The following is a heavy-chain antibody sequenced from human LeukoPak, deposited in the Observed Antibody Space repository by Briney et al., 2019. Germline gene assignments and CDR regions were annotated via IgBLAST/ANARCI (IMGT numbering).Heavy chain of an antibody. D-gene: IGHD2/OR15-2a*01. CDR1: GGSFSGYY. J-gene: IGHJ4*02. CDR2: INHSGST. V-gene: IGHV4-34*01. CDR3: ARDSRLFDY. Sequence: SETLSLTCAVYGGSFSGYYWSWIRQPPGKGLEWIGEINHSGSTNYNPSLKSRVTISVDTSKNQFSLKLSSVTAADTAVYYCARDSRLFDYWGQGTLVTVSS.